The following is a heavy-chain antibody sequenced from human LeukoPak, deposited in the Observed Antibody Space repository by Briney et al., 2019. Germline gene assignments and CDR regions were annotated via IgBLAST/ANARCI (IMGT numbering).Heavy chain of an antibody. V-gene: IGHV4-38-2*01. J-gene: IGHJ4*02. Sequence: KASETLSLTCAVSGYSISSGYYWGWIRQPPGKGLEWIGRIYYSGSTYYNPSLKSRVTISVDTSKNQFSLKLSSVTAADTAVYYCARVATTTNPPQRPFDYWGQGTLVTVSS. D-gene: IGHD5-12*01. CDR3: ARVATTTNPPQRPFDY. CDR1: GYSISSGYY. CDR2: IYYSGST.